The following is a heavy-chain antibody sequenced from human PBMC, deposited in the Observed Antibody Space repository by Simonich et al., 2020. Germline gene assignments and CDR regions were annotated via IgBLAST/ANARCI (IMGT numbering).Heavy chain of an antibody. D-gene: IGHD2-21*01. CDR2: IYYSGST. J-gene: IGHJ4*02. V-gene: IGHV4-59*08. CDR1: GGSISSYY. CDR3: ARIPDY. Sequence: QVQLQESGPGLVKPSETLSLTCTVSGGSISSYYWSWIRQPPGKGLEWIGYIYYSGSTNDNPSLKSRVTISVDTSKNQFSLKLSSVTAADTAVYYCARIPDYWGQGTLVTVSS.